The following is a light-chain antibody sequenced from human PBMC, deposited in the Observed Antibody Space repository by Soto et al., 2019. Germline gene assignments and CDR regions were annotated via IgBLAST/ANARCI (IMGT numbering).Light chain of an antibody. CDR3: QSYDTPLFSTRV. CDR1: SSNIGSGYD. V-gene: IGLV1-40*01. CDR2: GNT. J-gene: IGLJ3*02. Sequence: QSVLTQPPSVSGAPGQSVTISCTGRSSNIGSGYDVHWYQHIPGAAPKLIIYGNTNRPSGVPDRFSGSKSGTSASLAITGLLAEDEADYYCQSYDTPLFSTRVFGGGTKLTVL.